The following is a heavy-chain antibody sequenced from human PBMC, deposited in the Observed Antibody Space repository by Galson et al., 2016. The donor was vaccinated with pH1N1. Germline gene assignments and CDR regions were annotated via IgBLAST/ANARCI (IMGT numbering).Heavy chain of an antibody. CDR2: IYSGGST. CDR1: GFTVSSKY. D-gene: IGHD3-3*01. CDR3: ASSHITILGLAPGYAFDI. Sequence: SLRLSCAASGFTVSSKYMSWVRQAPGKGLEWVSVIYSGGSTYYADSVKGRFTISRDTSKNTLYLQMNSLRAGDTAVYYCASSHITILGLAPGYAFDIWGQGTMVTVSS. V-gene: IGHV3-53*01. J-gene: IGHJ3*02.